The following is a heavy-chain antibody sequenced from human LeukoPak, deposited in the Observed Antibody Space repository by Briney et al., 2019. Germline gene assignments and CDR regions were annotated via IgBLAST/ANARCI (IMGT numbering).Heavy chain of an antibody. CDR2: ISAYNGNT. CDR1: GYTFTSYG. J-gene: IGHJ5*02. D-gene: IGHD2-15*01. CDR3: ARDSHCSGGSCYGGERFDP. Sequence: ASVKVCCKASGYTFTSYGISWVRQAPGQGLEWMGWISAYNGNTNYAQKLQGRVTMTTDTSTSTAYMELRSLRSDDTAVYYCARDSHCSGGSCYGGERFDPWGQGTLVTVSS. V-gene: IGHV1-18*01.